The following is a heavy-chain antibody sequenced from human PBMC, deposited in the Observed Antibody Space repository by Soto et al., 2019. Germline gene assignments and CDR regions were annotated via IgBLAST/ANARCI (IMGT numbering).Heavy chain of an antibody. D-gene: IGHD6-19*01. CDR1: GFTVSTNY. Sequence: EVPLVESGGGLVQPGGSLRLSCAASGFTVSTNYMSWVRQAPGKGLERVSVIYSGGSTYYADSVKGRFTISRDNSKTTLYLQMNRLCAGDTAVYYCTNSGWSCDFWGQGTRVTVSS. CDR2: IYSGGST. V-gene: IGHV3-66*01. J-gene: IGHJ4*02. CDR3: TNSGWSCDF.